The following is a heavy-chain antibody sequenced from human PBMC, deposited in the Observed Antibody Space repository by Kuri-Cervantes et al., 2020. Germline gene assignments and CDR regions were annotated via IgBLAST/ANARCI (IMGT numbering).Heavy chain of an antibody. Sequence: ASVKVSCKASGYTFTSYDINWVRQAPGQGLEWMGWISAYNGDTNYAQKLQGRVTMTTDTSTSTAYMELRSLRSDDTAVYYCARDGIAARPGDYWGQGTLVTVSS. CDR1: GYTFTSYD. J-gene: IGHJ4*02. D-gene: IGHD6-6*01. CDR3: ARDGIAARPGDY. CDR2: ISAYNGDT. V-gene: IGHV1-18*01.